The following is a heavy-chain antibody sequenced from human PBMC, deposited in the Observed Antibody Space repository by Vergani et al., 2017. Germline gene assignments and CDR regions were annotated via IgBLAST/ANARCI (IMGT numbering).Heavy chain of an antibody. CDR3: ARQKDYYMDV. CDR2: IYYSGTT. V-gene: IGHV4-31*03. CDR1: GAYVGSGGYY. J-gene: IGHJ6*03. Sequence: QVQLQESGPGLVKASQTLSLTCSVSGAYVGSGGYYWSWVRQRPGMGLGWIGYIYYSGTTYYNPSLESRLPISLDTSENHLSLKLTPVTAADTAVYYCARQKDYYMDVWGKGATVTVS.